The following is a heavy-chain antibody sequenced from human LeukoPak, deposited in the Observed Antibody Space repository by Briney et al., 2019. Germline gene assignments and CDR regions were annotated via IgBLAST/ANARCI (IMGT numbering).Heavy chain of an antibody. CDR3: AREGGLYCSSTSCYYY. J-gene: IGHJ4*02. Sequence: ASVKVSCKASGYTFTSYYMHWVRQAPGQGLEWMGLINPSGGSTSYAQKFQGRVTMTRDTSTSTVYMELSCLRSEDTAVHYCAREGGLYCSSTSCYYYWGQGTLVTVSS. CDR1: GYTFTSYY. CDR2: INPSGGST. V-gene: IGHV1-46*01. D-gene: IGHD2-2*01.